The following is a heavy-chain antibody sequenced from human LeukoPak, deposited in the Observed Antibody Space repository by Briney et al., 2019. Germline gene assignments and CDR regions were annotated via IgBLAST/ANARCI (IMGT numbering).Heavy chain of an antibody. V-gene: IGHV3-21*01. CDR2: ISSSSYI. CDR1: GFTFSSYS. D-gene: IGHD1-26*01. Sequence: GGSLRLSCAASGFTFSSYSMNWVRQAQGKGLEWVSSISSSSYIYYADSVKGRFTISRDNAKNSLYLQMNSLRAEDTAVYYCARGRYSGSYYGEYFQHWGQGTLVTVSS. J-gene: IGHJ1*01. CDR3: ARGRYSGSYYGEYFQH.